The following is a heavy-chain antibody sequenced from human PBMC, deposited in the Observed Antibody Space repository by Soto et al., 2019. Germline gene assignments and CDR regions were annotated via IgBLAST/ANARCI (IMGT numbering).Heavy chain of an antibody. Sequence: SVKVSCKGSGGTFSNYSITWVRQAPGQGLEWMGGIIPFFGTTNYAQKFQGRVTITADESTGTAYMEPNSLRSDDTAVYYCARSMTAAGHNWFDPWGQGTLVTVS. CDR3: ARSMTAAGHNWFDP. J-gene: IGHJ5*02. D-gene: IGHD6-13*01. V-gene: IGHV1-69*13. CDR1: GGTFSNYS. CDR2: IIPFFGTT.